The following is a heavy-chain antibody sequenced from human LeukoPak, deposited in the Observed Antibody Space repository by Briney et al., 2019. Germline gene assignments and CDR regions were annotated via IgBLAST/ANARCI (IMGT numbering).Heavy chain of an antibody. V-gene: IGHV3-53*01. D-gene: IGHD2-21*01. CDR3: ARGGDASPFDC. J-gene: IGHJ4*02. CDR2: LYSGGRT. Sequence: PGGSLRLSCAASGFTVSSSFMSRVRQAPGRGLEWVSVLYSGGRTYSPESVKGRFTISRDNSKNTLYLQMNSLRVEDTAVYYCARGGDASPFDCWGQGTMVTVSS. CDR1: GFTVSSSF.